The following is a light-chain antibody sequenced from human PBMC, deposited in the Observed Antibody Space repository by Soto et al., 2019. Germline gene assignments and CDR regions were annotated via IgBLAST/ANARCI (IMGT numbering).Light chain of an antibody. Sequence: EVVMTQSPATLSVSPGERATLSCRASQSVSTNLAWYQQKPGQAPRLLIFGTSIRATGIPARFSGSGSGTEFTLTISSLQSGDFAVYYCQQYNNWPPWTFGQRTKVDIK. CDR3: QQYNNWPPWT. CDR1: QSVSTN. V-gene: IGKV3-15*01. CDR2: GTS. J-gene: IGKJ1*01.